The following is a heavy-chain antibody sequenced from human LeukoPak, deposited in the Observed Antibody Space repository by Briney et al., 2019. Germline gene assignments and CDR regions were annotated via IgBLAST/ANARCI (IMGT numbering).Heavy chain of an antibody. V-gene: IGHV3-30*02. CDR3: AKFNRQYCSSISCYGGFDY. CDR2: IRNDGSNK. D-gene: IGHD2-2*01. CDR1: GFTFSSYG. Sequence: GGSLRLSCAASGFTFSSYGMDWVRQAPGKGLEWVAFIRNDGSNKYCADSVKGRFTISRDNSKNTLYLQMNSLRAEDTAVYYCAKFNRQYCSSISCYGGFDYWGQGTLVTVSS. J-gene: IGHJ4*02.